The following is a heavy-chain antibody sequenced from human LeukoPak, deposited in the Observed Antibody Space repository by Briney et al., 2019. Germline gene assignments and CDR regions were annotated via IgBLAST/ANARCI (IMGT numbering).Heavy chain of an antibody. CDR3: ARDPPTRYDSSGYHNYYNYYYMDV. J-gene: IGHJ6*03. Sequence: ASVKVSCKASGYTFISYGISWVRQAPGQGLEWMGWISAYNGNTNYAQKLQGRVTMTTDTSTSTAYMELRSLRSDDTAVYYCARDPPTRYDSSGYHNYYNYYYMDVWGKGTTVTVSS. CDR2: ISAYNGNT. V-gene: IGHV1-18*01. CDR1: GYTFISYG. D-gene: IGHD3-22*01.